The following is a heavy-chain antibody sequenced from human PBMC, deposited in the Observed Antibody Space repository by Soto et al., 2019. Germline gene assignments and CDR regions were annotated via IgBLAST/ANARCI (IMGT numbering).Heavy chain of an antibody. J-gene: IGHJ5*01. CDR1: GNCVAFHTAA. CDR3: AREMWAAPGSINWVDP. D-gene: IGHD6-13*01. V-gene: IGHV6-1*01. CDR2: TYYRSKWDN. Sequence: QPWSLPFTISGNCVAFHTAASNSFRHTPSRGLEWLGRTYYRSKWDNDYAVSVKSRITINPDTSKNQFFLQLNSVTPEDTAVYYWAREMWAAPGSINWVDPWGQGTLVPFSS.